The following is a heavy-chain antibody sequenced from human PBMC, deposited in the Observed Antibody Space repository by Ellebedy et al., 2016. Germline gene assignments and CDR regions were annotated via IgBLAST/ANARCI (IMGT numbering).Heavy chain of an antibody. CDR2: ISSSGTTI. J-gene: IGHJ4*02. CDR1: GFTFSVYY. V-gene: IGHV3-11*04. Sequence: GESLKISCAASGFTFSVYYMSWIRQAPGKGLEWVSYISSSGTTIYYADSVKGRFTVSRDNAQNSLFLQMNSLRAEDTALYFCGRSPVLDHWGQGTLVTVSS. CDR3: GRSPVLDH.